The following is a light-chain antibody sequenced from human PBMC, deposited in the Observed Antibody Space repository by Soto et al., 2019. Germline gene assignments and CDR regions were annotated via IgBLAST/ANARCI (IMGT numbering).Light chain of an antibody. V-gene: IGKV1-5*01. CDR3: LQHNSYPLA. Sequence: DIQVTHSPSTLSSSVGDIVTITCRASQSISSWLAWYQQKPGKAPKLLIYDASSLESGVPSRFSGSGSGTEFTLTISSLQPDDFAPYYCLQHNSYPLAFGQGTKVDIK. J-gene: IGKJ1*01. CDR2: DAS. CDR1: QSISSW.